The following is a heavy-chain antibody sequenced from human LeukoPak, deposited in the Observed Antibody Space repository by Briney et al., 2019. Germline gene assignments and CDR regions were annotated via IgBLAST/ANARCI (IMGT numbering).Heavy chain of an antibody. J-gene: IGHJ4*02. Sequence: GGSLRFSCAASGFTFSSYEMNWVRQAPGKGLEWVSYISNSGNTIYYADSVKGRFTISRDNAKNSLYLQMNSLRAEDTAVYYCARRSRGTGSWYYFDYWGQGTLVTVPS. V-gene: IGHV3-48*03. D-gene: IGHD3-10*01. CDR1: GFTFSSYE. CDR3: ARRSRGTGSWYYFDY. CDR2: ISNSGNTI.